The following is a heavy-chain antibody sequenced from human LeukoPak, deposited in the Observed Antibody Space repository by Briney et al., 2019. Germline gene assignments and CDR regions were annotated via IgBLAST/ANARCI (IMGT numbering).Heavy chain of an antibody. Sequence: GGSLRLSCAASGFTFSNYWMHWVRQAPGKGLVWVSRINSDGINTSYADSVKGRFTISRDNAKNTLNLQMNSLRAEDTAVYYCAKLISPYDYWGQGTLVLVSS. CDR2: INSDGINT. D-gene: IGHD5-24*01. CDR3: AKLISPYDY. J-gene: IGHJ4*02. V-gene: IGHV3-74*01. CDR1: GFTFSNYW.